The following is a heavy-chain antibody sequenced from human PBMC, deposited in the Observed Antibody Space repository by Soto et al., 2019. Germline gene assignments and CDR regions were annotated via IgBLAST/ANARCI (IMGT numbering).Heavy chain of an antibody. D-gene: IGHD6-19*01. V-gene: IGHV3-53*04. Sequence: PGGSLRLPWAASGFTVSSHYISWVRPAPGKGLEWVSVIFTGGSTYYADSVKGRFTISRHSSMNTVYLQMDSLRAEDTAVYYCARDRQSSGWLDAFDIWGQGTMVTVSS. J-gene: IGHJ3*02. CDR3: ARDRQSSGWLDAFDI. CDR2: IFTGGST. CDR1: GFTVSSHY.